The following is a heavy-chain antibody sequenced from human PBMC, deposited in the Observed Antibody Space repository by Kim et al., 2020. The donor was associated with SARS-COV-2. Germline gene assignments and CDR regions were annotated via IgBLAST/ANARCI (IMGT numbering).Heavy chain of an antibody. CDR3: ARGARYFDWLTHDY. D-gene: IGHD3-9*01. V-gene: IGHV1-69*01. J-gene: IGHJ4*02. Sequence: AQKFQGRATITADESTSTAYMELSSLRSEDTAVYYCARGARYFDWLTHDYWGQGTLVTVSS.